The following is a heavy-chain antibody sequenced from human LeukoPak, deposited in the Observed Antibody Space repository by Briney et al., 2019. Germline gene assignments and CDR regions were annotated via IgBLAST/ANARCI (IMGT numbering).Heavy chain of an antibody. CDR3: ARRMGSRGWYYFDN. CDR1: GGFISHHY. J-gene: IGHJ4*02. Sequence: PSETLSLTCTVSGGFISHHYWSWIRQPPGKGLEWIGYIYYNGSTNYSPSLKSRVTISVDTSKNQFSLKLSSVTAADTAVYYCARRMGSRGWYYFDNWGQGTQVVVSS. V-gene: IGHV4-59*08. D-gene: IGHD6-19*01. CDR2: IYYNGST.